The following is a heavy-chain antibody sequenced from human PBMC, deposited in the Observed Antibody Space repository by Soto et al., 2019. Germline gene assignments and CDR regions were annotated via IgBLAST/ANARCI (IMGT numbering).Heavy chain of an antibody. D-gene: IGHD1-20*01. CDR1: GLTFTNHG. CDR3: ARDRLYNWDEPLDF. V-gene: IGHV3-30*03. J-gene: IGHJ4*02. Sequence: QVQLVESGGGVVQPGRSLRLSCAASGLTFTNHGMHWVRQAPGKGLEWVAHISYDGTSEHYADSVKGRFTISRDNPNNTVHLQLNPLRPETTAAYYYARDRLYNWDEPLDFWGQGTLVTVSS. CDR2: ISYDGTSE.